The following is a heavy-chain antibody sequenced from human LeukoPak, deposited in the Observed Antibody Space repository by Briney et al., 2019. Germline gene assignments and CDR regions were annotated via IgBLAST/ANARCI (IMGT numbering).Heavy chain of an antibody. V-gene: IGHV1-46*01. CDR2: INPSGGST. CDR1: GYTFTSYY. J-gene: IGHJ4*02. CDR3: ARGPLYYYDSSGNHLDY. D-gene: IGHD3-22*01. Sequence: GASVKVSCQVSGYTFTSYYMHWVRQAPGQGLEWMGIINPSGGSTSYAKKFQGRVTMTRDMSTSTVYMELSSLRSEDTAVYYCARGPLYYYDSSGNHLDYWGQGTLVTVSS.